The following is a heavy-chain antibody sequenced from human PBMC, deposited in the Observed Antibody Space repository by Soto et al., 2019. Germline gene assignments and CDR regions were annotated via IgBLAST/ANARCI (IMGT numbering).Heavy chain of an antibody. CDR1: GGTFSSYA. J-gene: IGHJ6*02. Sequence: WASVKVSCKASGGTFSSYAISRVRQAPGQGLEWMGGIIPIFGTANYAQKFQGRVTITADESTSTAYMELSSLRSEDTAVYYCARGSPSPGGDPHNNFGVVINYYYYYGMDVWGQGTTVTVSS. D-gene: IGHD3-3*01. CDR3: ARGSPSPGGDPHNNFGVVINYYYYYGMDV. V-gene: IGHV1-69*13. CDR2: IIPIFGTA.